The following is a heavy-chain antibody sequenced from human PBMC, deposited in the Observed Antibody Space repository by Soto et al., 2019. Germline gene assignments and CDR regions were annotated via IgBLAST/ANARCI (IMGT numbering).Heavy chain of an antibody. CDR3: ARGRGYSYGLDP. CDR1: GDSISSNNNY. Sequence: SETLSLTCTVSGDSISSNNNYWSRIRQPPGEGLEWIGFISYSGTTSYSPSPKSRVAISLDTSKNQFSLSLSSVTAADTAAYYCARGRGYSYGLDPWGQGTLVTVSS. CDR2: ISYSGTT. D-gene: IGHD5-18*01. J-gene: IGHJ5*02. V-gene: IGHV4-30-4*01.